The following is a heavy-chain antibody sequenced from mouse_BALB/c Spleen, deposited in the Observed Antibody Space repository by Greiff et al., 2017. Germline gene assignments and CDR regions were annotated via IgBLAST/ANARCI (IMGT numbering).Heavy chain of an antibody. D-gene: IGHD2-13*01. Sequence: EVQVVESGGGLVKPGGSLKLSCAASGFTFSSYAMSWVRQTPEKRLEWVASISSGGSTYYPDSVKGRFTISRDNARNILYLQMSSLRSEDTAMYYCARAALDSYYAMDYWGQGTSVTVSS. CDR2: ISSGGST. V-gene: IGHV5-6-5*01. CDR3: ARAALDSYYAMDY. CDR1: GFTFSSYA. J-gene: IGHJ4*01.